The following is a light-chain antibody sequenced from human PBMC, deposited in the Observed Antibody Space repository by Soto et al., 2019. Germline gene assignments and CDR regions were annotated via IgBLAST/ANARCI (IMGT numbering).Light chain of an antibody. CDR2: GAS. CDR1: QGFRSN. J-gene: IGKJ1*01. V-gene: IGKV3-15*01. Sequence: EILMTQSPATLSVSPGERATLSCRASQGFRSNLAWYQQKPGQAPRLLIYGASTRATGIPARFSGSGSGTEFTLTISLLQSEDFAVYYCQQYSYWPRTFGQGTKVEIK. CDR3: QQYSYWPRT.